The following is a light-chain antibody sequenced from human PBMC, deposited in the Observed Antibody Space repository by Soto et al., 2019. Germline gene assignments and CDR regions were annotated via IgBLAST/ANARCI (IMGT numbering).Light chain of an antibody. CDR3: QQSHSSPLT. V-gene: IGKV1-39*01. CDR2: AAS. J-gene: IGKJ3*01. Sequence: DIQMTQSPSSLSASVGDRVTITCRASQSISSYLNWYQQKPGKAPRLLIYAASSLQSGVPSRFSGSGSGTDFTLTISSLQPEDFAIYYCQQSHSSPLTFGPGTKVDIK. CDR1: QSISSY.